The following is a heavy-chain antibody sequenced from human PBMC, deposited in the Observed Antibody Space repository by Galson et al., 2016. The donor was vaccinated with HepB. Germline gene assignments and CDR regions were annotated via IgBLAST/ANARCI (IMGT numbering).Heavy chain of an antibody. Sequence: SLRLSCAASGFTFSNHGMIWVRQAPGKGLQWVSAISGSGSLIYYADSVKGRFTISRDNSRNTLYLQMNSLRVEDTAVYYCAKIKESAEAVFDYWGQGTLVTVSS. CDR2: ISGSGSLI. V-gene: IGHV3-23*01. D-gene: IGHD4/OR15-4a*01. CDR1: GFTFSNHG. J-gene: IGHJ4*02. CDR3: AKIKESAEAVFDY.